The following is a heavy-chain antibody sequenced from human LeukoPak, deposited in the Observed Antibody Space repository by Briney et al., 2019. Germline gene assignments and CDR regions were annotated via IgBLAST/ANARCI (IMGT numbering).Heavy chain of an antibody. V-gene: IGHV3-30*04. CDR2: TSHDESNK. CDR1: GFTFSNKP. Sequence: GGSLRLSCAASGFTFSNKPMHWVRQAPGKGLEWVAVTSHDESNKYYADSVKGRFTVSRDNSKNTLYLQMNTLRAEDTAVYYCAKATGYTSGWYGVFAFDIWGRGTVVTVSS. D-gene: IGHD6-19*01. CDR3: AKATGYTSGWYGVFAFDI. J-gene: IGHJ3*02.